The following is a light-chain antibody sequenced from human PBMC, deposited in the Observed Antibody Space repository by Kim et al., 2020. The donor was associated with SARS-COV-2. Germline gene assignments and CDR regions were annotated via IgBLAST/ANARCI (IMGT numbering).Light chain of an antibody. CDR3: SSFTSSISYV. CDR2: DVS. V-gene: IGLV2-14*03. Sequence: QSALTQHASVSGSRGQSIIIACTGSSSDIGSRNYVSWYQQYPGKAPNLMIYDVSRRPSGVSNRFSGSKSGNTASLTISGLQAEDEADYYCSSFTSSISYVFGTGTKVTVL. J-gene: IGLJ1*01. CDR1: SSDIGSRNY.